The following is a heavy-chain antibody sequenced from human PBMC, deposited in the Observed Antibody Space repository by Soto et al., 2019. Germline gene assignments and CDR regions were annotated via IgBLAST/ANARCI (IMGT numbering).Heavy chain of an antibody. D-gene: IGHD6-19*01. Sequence: SETLSLTCTVSGGSVSSGSYYWSWIRQPPGKGLEWIGYIYYSGSTNYNPSLKSRVTTSVDTSKNQFSLKLSSVTAADTAVYYCARGIEGWYQGRYYYGMDVWGQGTTVTSP. CDR3: ARGIEGWYQGRYYYGMDV. V-gene: IGHV4-61*01. J-gene: IGHJ6*02. CDR1: GGSVSSGSYY. CDR2: IYYSGST.